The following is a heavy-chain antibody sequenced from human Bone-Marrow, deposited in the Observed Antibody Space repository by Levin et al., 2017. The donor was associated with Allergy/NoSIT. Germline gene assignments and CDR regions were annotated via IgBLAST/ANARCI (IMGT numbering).Heavy chain of an antibody. CDR2: IHSSGGSS. Sequence: GESLKISCAASGFTFSSYAMSWVRQAPGKGLEWVSSIHSSGGSSNYADSVKGRFTISRDNSKNTQYLEMNSLRVEDTAVYYCAKEHDGSDYDDWYFDLWGRGTLVTVSS. CDR3: AKEHDGSDYDDWYFDL. V-gene: IGHV3-23*01. CDR1: GFTFSSYA. D-gene: IGHD3-22*01. J-gene: IGHJ2*01.